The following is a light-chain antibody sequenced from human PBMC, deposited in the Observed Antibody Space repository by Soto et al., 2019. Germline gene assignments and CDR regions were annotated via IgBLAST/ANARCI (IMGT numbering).Light chain of an antibody. CDR2: GAS. V-gene: IGKV3-20*01. J-gene: IGKJ4*01. CDR3: QQYGSSPLT. Sequence: EIVLTQSPGTLSLSSGERATLSRRASQSVSSSYLAWYQQKPGQAPRLIIYGASIRATGIPDRFSGSGSGTDFTLTISRLDPEDFAVYYCQQYGSSPLTFGGGTKVDI. CDR1: QSVSSSY.